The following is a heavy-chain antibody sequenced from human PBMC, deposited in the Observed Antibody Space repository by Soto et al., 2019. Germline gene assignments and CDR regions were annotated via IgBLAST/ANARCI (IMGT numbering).Heavy chain of an antibody. J-gene: IGHJ4*02. CDR1: GGSISSYY. CDR2: IYYSGST. Sequence: SETLSVTCTVSGGSISSYYWSWSRQPPGKGLEWIGYIYYSGSTNYNPSLKSRVTISVDTSKNQFSLKLSSVTAADTAVYYCARDDFYDSSGYGLDYWGQGTLVTVS. V-gene: IGHV4-59*01. D-gene: IGHD3-22*01. CDR3: ARDDFYDSSGYGLDY.